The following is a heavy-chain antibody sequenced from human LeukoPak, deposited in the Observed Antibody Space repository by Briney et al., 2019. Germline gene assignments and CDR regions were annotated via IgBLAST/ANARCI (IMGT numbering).Heavy chain of an antibody. CDR2: IYPGDSDT. Sequence: GESLKISCKGSGYSFTTYWIGWVRQMPGKGLEWMGIIYPGDSDTRYSPSFQGQVTISADKSISTAYLQWSSLKASDSAIYYCARHRRGIAAAGYYMDVWGKGTTVTVSS. V-gene: IGHV5-51*01. CDR3: ARHRRGIAAAGYYMDV. D-gene: IGHD6-13*01. CDR1: GYSFTTYW. J-gene: IGHJ6*03.